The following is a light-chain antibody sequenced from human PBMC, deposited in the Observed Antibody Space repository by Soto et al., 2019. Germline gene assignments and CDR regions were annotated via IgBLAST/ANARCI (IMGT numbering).Light chain of an antibody. Sequence: EVVLTQSPVTLSLSPGARANLSCRASQSFRGLLAWYQQKPGQAPRLLIYDAYNRATGIPPRFSGSGSGTDFTLTISSLEPEDSAVYYCQQRHMWPITFGQGTRLEIK. CDR1: QSFRGL. CDR3: QQRHMWPIT. J-gene: IGKJ5*01. CDR2: DAY. V-gene: IGKV3-11*01.